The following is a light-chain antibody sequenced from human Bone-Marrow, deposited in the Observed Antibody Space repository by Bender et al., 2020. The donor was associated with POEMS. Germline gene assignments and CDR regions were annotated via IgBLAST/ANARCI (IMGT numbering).Light chain of an antibody. Sequence: QSALTQPRSVSGSPGQSVAISCTGTSSDVGGYNHVSWYQHHPGKAPKLMLYDVSDRPSGVSNRFSGSKSGNTAALTISGLQAEDEADYYCSSYASSGVGVFGGGTKLTVL. CDR1: SSDVGGYNH. CDR2: DVS. V-gene: IGLV2-11*01. J-gene: IGLJ3*02. CDR3: SSYASSGVGV.